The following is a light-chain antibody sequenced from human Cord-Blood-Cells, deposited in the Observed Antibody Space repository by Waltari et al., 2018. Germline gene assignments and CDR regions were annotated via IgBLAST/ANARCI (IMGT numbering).Light chain of an antibody. CDR1: QSISSY. J-gene: IGKJ4*01. CDR3: QQSYSTPLT. V-gene: IGKV1-39*01. CDR2: AAS. Sequence: DIQMTQSPSSLSASVGDRVTITCRESQSISSYLNWYQQKPGKAPKLLIDAASSLQSGVPSRFSGSGSGTDFTLTISSLQPEDFATYYCQQSYSTPLTFGGGTKVEIK.